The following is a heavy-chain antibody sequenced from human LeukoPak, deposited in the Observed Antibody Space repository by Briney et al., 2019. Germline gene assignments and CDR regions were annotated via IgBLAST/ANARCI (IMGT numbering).Heavy chain of an antibody. D-gene: IGHD6-19*01. CDR1: GFTFDDYG. CDR3: ARALAVADAYYFDY. V-gene: IGHV3-20*04. CDR2: INWNGGST. Sequence: RGSLRLSCAASGFTFDDYGMSWVRQAPGKGLEWVSGINWNGGSTGYADSVKGRFTISRDNAKNSLYLQMNSLRAEDTALYYCARALAVADAYYFDYWGQGTLVTVSS. J-gene: IGHJ4*02.